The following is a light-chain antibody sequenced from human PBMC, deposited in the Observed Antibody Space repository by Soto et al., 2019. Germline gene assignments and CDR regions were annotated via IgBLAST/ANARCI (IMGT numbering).Light chain of an antibody. CDR3: QHYCSYPAWT. J-gene: IGKJ4*02. CDR2: GAS. Sequence: EIVMTQSPGTLSLSPGERATLSCRASQSVGSSYLAWYQQQPGQAPRLLIYGASSSATGIPDRCSGSGCGTDVTLPISRLEPDDLAVYYCQHYCSYPAWTFGGGTKVEIK. V-gene: IGKV3-20*01. CDR1: QSVGSSY.